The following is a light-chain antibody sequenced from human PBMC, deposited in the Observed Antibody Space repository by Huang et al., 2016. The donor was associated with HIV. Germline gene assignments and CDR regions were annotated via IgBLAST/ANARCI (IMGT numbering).Light chain of an antibody. J-gene: IGKJ2*01. CDR1: QSISSY. Sequence: DIQMTQSPSSLSASVGDRVTITCRASQSISSYLNLYQQKVGKAPQLLIYGDSSLHSGGPSRFSGSGSGTDFTLTISSLQPEDSATYYCQQSYNTSPMYTFGQGTKLEIK. V-gene: IGKV1-39*01. CDR3: QQSYNTSPMYT. CDR2: GDS.